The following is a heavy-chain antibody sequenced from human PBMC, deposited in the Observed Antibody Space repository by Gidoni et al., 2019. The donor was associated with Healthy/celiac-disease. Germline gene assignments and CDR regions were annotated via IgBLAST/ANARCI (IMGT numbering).Heavy chain of an antibody. D-gene: IGHD3-10*01. CDR1: GFPFRSYA. J-gene: IGHJ4*02. CDR3: ANIRITMVQGVIAGGGFDY. Sequence: EVQLLESGGGLVQPGGSLRLSCAASGFPFRSYAMSWGRQAPGKGLEWVSAISGSGGSTYYADSVKGRFTISRDNSKNTLYLQMNSLRAEDTAVYYCANIRITMVQGVIAGGGFDYWGQGTLVTVSS. V-gene: IGHV3-23*01. CDR2: ISGSGGST.